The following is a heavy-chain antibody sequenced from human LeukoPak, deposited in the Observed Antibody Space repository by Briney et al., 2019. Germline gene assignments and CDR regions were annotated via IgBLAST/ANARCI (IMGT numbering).Heavy chain of an antibody. CDR2: ITGTGHIT. CDR1: GFTLSSYG. CDR3: ASILTGYSQSNFDY. Sequence: TGGSLRLSCAASGFTLSSYGMSWVRQAPGKGLEWVSAITGTGHITYYADSVKGRFTISRDNAKNSLYLQMNSLRAEDTAVYYCASILTGYSQSNFDYWGQGTLVTVSS. D-gene: IGHD3-9*01. V-gene: IGHV3-23*01. J-gene: IGHJ4*02.